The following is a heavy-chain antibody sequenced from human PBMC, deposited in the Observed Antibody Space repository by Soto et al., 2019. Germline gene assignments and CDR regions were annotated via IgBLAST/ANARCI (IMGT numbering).Heavy chain of an antibody. Sequence: GGSLRLSCAASGFTFSSYAMSWVRQAPGKGLEWVSAISGSGGSTYYADSVKGRFTIPRDNSKNTLYLQMNSLRAEDTAVYYCAGNTAMVTTIDYWGQGTLVTVSS. D-gene: IGHD5-18*01. J-gene: IGHJ4*02. CDR3: AGNTAMVTTIDY. CDR1: GFTFSSYA. V-gene: IGHV3-23*01. CDR2: ISGSGGST.